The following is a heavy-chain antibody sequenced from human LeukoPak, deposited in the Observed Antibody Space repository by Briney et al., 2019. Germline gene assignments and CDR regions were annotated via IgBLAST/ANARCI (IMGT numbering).Heavy chain of an antibody. CDR2: IYYSGST. J-gene: IGHJ3*02. CDR1: GGSISSYY. D-gene: IGHD6-13*01. Sequence: SETLSLTCTVSGGSISSYYWSWIRQPPGKGLEWIGYIYYSGSTNYNPSLKSRVTISVDTSKNQFSLKLSPVTAADTAVYYCARRVAAAGPYDAFDIWGQGTMVTVSS. CDR3: ARRVAAAGPYDAFDI. V-gene: IGHV4-59*08.